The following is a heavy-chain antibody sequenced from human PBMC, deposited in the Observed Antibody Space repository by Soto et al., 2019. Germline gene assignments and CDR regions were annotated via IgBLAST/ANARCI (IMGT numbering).Heavy chain of an antibody. J-gene: IGHJ6*02. D-gene: IGHD3-9*01. CDR2: ISYDGSNK. V-gene: IGHV3-30-3*01. CDR3: AREMENYDILTGYLGGYYYGMDV. Sequence: HPGGSLRLSCAASGYTFSSYAVHWVRPAPGKGLEWVAVISYDGSNKYYADSVKGRFTISRDNSKNTLYLQMNSLRAEDTAVYYCAREMENYDILTGYLGGYYYGMDVWGQGTTVT. CDR1: GYTFSSYA.